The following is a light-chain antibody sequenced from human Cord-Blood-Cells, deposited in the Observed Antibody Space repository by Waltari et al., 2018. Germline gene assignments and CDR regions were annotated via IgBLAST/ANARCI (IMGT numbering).Light chain of an antibody. CDR3: QQYNNWPQT. CDR1: QSFSSN. CDR2: GAS. V-gene: IGKV3-15*01. J-gene: IGKJ1*01. Sequence: EIVMTQSPATLSVSPGERATLSCRASQSFSSNLAWYQQKPGQAPRRLIYGASTRSTGIPARFSGSGSGTEFTLTLSSLQSEDFAVYYCQQYNNWPQTFGQGTKVEIK.